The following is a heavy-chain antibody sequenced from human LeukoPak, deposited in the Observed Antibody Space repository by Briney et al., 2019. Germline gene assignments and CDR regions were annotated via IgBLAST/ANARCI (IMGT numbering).Heavy chain of an antibody. V-gene: IGHV1-46*01. CDR1: GYAITSYY. J-gene: IGHJ4*02. CDR2: IHPNDYTT. D-gene: IGHD3-10*01. Sequence: ASVKVSCKASGYAITSYYMHWVRQAPGQGLEWMGTIHPNDYTTTYAQRFQGRVTMTRDASTSTVYMDLSSLRPEDTAVYYCAREAFAAGKNFDYWGQGTQVTVSS. CDR3: AREAFAAGKNFDY.